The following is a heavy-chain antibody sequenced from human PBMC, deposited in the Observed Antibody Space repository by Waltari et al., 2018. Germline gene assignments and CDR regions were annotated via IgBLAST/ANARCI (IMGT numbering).Heavy chain of an antibody. Sequence: QVQLVESGGGVVQPGRSLRLSCAASGFTFSSYGMHWVRQAPGKGLGGVAVRWYDGSNKYNADSVKGRFTISRDNSKNTLYLQMNSRRAEDTAVYYCARVQCRGLCYYYGMDVWGQGTTVTVSS. CDR2: RWYDGSNK. CDR1: GFTFSSYG. V-gene: IGHV3-33*01. D-gene: IGHD6-19*01. J-gene: IGHJ6*02. CDR3: ARVQCRGLCYYYGMDV.